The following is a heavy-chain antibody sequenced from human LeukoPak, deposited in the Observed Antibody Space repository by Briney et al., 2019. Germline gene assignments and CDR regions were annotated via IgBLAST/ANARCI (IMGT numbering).Heavy chain of an antibody. D-gene: IGHD2-2*01. Sequence: GGSLRLSCAASGFTFSSYAMSWVRQAPGKGLEWVSAISGSGGSTYYADSVKGRFTISRDNSKNTLYLQMNSLRAEDTAVYYCAKPRPHCSSTSCYYFFDYWGQGTLVTVSS. CDR1: GFTFSSYA. CDR3: AKPRPHCSSTSCYYFFDY. J-gene: IGHJ4*02. V-gene: IGHV3-23*01. CDR2: ISGSGGST.